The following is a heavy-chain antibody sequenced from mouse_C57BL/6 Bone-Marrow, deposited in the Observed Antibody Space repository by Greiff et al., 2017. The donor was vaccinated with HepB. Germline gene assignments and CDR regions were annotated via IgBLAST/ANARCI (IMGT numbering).Heavy chain of an antibody. Sequence: VHLVESGPGLVQPSQSLSITCTVSGFSLTSYGVHWVRQSPGKGLEWLGVIWSGGSTDYNAAFISRLSISKDNSRSQVFFKMNSLQADDTAIYYCARNDYPWYFDVWGTGTTVTVSS. D-gene: IGHD2-4*01. J-gene: IGHJ1*03. CDR1: GFSLTSYG. CDR3: ARNDYPWYFDV. V-gene: IGHV2-2*01. CDR2: IWSGGST.